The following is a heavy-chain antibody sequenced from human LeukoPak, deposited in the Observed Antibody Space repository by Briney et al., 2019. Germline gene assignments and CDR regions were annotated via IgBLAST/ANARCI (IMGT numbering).Heavy chain of an antibody. V-gene: IGHV1-18*01. J-gene: IGHJ3*02. Sequence: ASVKVSCKASGYTFTSCGICWVRQAPAQGLGWMGWIRAYNGKTTYSQKLQGRVTMTTDTSTSTAYMELRSVRSDDTAVYYCASRIDGDNPHDAFDIWGQGTMVTVSS. CDR1: GYTFTSCG. D-gene: IGHD4-17*01. CDR3: ASRIDGDNPHDAFDI. CDR2: IRAYNGKT.